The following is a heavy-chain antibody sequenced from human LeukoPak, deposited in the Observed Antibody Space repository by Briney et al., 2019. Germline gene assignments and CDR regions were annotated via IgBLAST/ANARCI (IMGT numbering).Heavy chain of an antibody. CDR2: IYTSGST. V-gene: IGHV4-61*02. J-gene: IGHJ6*03. D-gene: IGHD2-2*01. CDR1: GGSISSSIYY. CDR3: ARAGYCSSTSCYEPWGGYYYYMDV. Sequence: SETLSLTCTVSGGSISSSIYYWSWIRQPAGKGLEWIGRIYTSGSTNYNPSLKSRVTMSVDTSKNQFSLKLSSVTAADTAVYYCARAGYCSSTSCYEPWGGYYYYMDVWGKGTTVTISS.